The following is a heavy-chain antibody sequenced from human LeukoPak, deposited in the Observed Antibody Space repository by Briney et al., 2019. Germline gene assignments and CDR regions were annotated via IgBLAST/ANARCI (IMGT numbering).Heavy chain of an antibody. Sequence: SETLSLTCTVSGGSISSDYWSWIRQPPGKGLEWIGYIYYSGSTNYNPSLKSRVTISVDTSKNQFSLILSSVTAADTAVYYCARDGGKYYYGSGRPYGMDVWGQGTTVTVSS. J-gene: IGHJ6*02. D-gene: IGHD3-10*01. V-gene: IGHV4-59*01. CDR1: GGSISSDY. CDR3: ARDGGKYYYGSGRPYGMDV. CDR2: IYYSGST.